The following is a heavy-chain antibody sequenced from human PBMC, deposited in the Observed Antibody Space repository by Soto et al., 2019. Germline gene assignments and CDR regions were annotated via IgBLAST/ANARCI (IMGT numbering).Heavy chain of an antibody. CDR3: AKDIRVVLMVYVPYYFDY. J-gene: IGHJ4*02. Sequence: GGSLRLSCAASGFTFSSYAMSWVRQAPGKGLEWVSAISGSGGSTYYADSVKGRFTISRDNSKNTLYLQMNSLRAEDTAVYYCAKDIRVVLMVYVPYYFDYWGQGTLVTVSS. CDR1: GFTFSSYA. V-gene: IGHV3-23*01. D-gene: IGHD2-8*01. CDR2: ISGSGGST.